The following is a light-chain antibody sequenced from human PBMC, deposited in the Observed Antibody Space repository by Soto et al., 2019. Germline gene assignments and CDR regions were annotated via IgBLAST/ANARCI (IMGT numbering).Light chain of an antibody. V-gene: IGKV3-15*01. J-gene: IGKJ2*01. CDR3: QQYNNWPPDN. Sequence: EIVMTQSPATLSVSQGERATLSCRASQSVSSNLAWYQQKPGQAPRLLIYGASTRATGIPARFSGSGSGTEFTLTISSLQSEDFAVYYCQQYNNWPPDNFGQGTKLEIK. CDR2: GAS. CDR1: QSVSSN.